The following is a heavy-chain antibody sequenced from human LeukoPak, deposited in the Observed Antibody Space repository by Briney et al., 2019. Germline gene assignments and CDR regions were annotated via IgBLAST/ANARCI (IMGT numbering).Heavy chain of an antibody. CDR3: ARHGGSYTFDF. Sequence: SGTLSLTCSVSGGSISSYYWSWIRQPPGKGLELIGYMYDSGSTNNNPSLKSRVTISVDTSKNQFSLRLSSVTAADTAVYYCARHGGSYTFDFWGQGVLVTVSS. J-gene: IGHJ4*02. CDR1: GGSISSYY. V-gene: IGHV4-59*01. D-gene: IGHD1-26*01. CDR2: MYDSGST.